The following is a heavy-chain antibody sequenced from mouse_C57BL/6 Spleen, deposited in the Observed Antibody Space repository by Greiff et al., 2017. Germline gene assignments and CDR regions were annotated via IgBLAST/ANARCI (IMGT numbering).Heavy chain of an antibody. CDR2: IYPRSGNT. CDR3: ALGDYGSSLSYWYFGV. V-gene: IGHV1-81*01. Sequence: QVQLQQSGAELARPGASVKLSCKASGYTFTSYGISWVKQRPGQGLEWIGEIYPRSGNTYYNEKFKGKATLTADKSSSTAYMELRSLTSEDSAVYCCALGDYGSSLSYWYFGVWGTGATVTVAS. D-gene: IGHD1-1*01. J-gene: IGHJ1*03. CDR1: GYTFTSYG.